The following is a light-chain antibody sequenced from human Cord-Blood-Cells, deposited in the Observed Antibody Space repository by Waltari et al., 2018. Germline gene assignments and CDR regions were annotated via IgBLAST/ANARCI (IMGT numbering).Light chain of an antibody. Sequence: DIVMTQSSDSLAVSLGERATIHCKSSKSVLYSSNNKNYLAWYQQKPGQPPKLLIYWASTRESGVPDRFSGSGSGTDFTLTISSLQAEDVAVYYCQQYYSTPYTFGQGTKLEIK. CDR1: KSVLYSSNNKNY. V-gene: IGKV4-1*01. J-gene: IGKJ2*01. CDR2: WAS. CDR3: QQYYSTPYT.